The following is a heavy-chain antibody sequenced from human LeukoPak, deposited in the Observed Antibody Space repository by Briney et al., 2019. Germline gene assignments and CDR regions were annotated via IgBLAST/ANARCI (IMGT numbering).Heavy chain of an antibody. CDR2: ISYDGSNK. V-gene: IGHV3-30*18. CDR1: GFTFSSYG. J-gene: IGHJ4*02. CDR3: AKDRAVTGNY. D-gene: IGHD2-21*02. Sequence: GRSLRHSCAASGFTFSSYGMHWVRQAPGKGLEWVAVISYDGSNKYYADSVKGRFTISRDNSKNTLYLQMNSLRAEDTAVYYCAKDRAVTGNYWGQGTLVPSPQ.